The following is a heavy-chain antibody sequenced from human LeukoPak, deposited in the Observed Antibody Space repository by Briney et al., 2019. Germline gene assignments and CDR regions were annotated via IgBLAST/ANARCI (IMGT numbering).Heavy chain of an antibody. Sequence: GASVKVSCKASGYVFTGHYMYWVRQGPGQGLEWLGRINPYNGDTKYAQNFQGRVTMTRETSITTAYMELSSLRSDDTAVYYCARVLYCGGHCSSRYYYGMDVWGQGTTVTVSS. V-gene: IGHV1-2*06. D-gene: IGHD2-21*02. J-gene: IGHJ6*01. CDR3: ARVLYCGGHCSSRYYYGMDV. CDR2: INPYNGDT. CDR1: GYVFTGHY.